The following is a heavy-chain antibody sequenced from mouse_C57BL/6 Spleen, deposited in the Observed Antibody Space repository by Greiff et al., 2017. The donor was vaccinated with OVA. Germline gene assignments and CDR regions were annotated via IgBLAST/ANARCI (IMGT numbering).Heavy chain of an antibody. CDR2: FHPYNDDT. CDR1: GYTFTTYP. J-gene: IGHJ1*03. D-gene: IGHD1-1*01. V-gene: IGHV1-47*01. Sequence: QVQLKESGAELVKPGASVKMSCKASGYTFTTYPIEWMKQNHGKSLEWIGNFHPYNDDTKYNEKFKGKATLTVEKSSSTVYLELSRLTSDDSAVYYFAKGSSLSYWYYDVWGTGTTVTVSS. CDR3: AKGSSLSYWYYDV.